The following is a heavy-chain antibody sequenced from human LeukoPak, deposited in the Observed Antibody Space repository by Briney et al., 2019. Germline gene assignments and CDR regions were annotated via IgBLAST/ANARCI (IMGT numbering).Heavy chain of an antibody. CDR2: MSPHSGDT. D-gene: IGHD4-11*01. CDR3: VRDLYMASPSPDY. J-gene: IGHJ4*02. Sequence: ASVKVSCKASGYTFTDYNMHWVRQAPGQGPEWMGWMSPHSGDTNYAQKFRGRVTMTRDTSITTAYMELTTLTSDDTAVYYCVRDLYMASPSPDYWGRGTLVTVSS. CDR1: GYTFTDYN. V-gene: IGHV1-2*02.